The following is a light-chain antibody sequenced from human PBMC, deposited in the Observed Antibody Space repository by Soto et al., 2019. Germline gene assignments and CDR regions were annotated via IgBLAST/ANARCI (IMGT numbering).Light chain of an antibody. V-gene: IGKV3-20*01. CDR1: QTIASRY. CDR3: QPYDTSPPP. Sequence: EIVLTQSPGTLSLSPGERATLSCRSSQTIASRYLAWYQHQPGQAPRLLIYRTFARAPGIPDRFSGGGSGTHFTLPISRLEREDFAVYYCQPYDTSPPPFGQATRLDIK. J-gene: IGKJ5*01. CDR2: RTF.